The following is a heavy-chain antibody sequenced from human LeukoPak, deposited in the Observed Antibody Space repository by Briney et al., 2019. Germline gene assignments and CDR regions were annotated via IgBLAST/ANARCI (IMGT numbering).Heavy chain of an antibody. CDR3: ARDMLLTGPAEVYFDY. V-gene: IGHV3-7*01. CDR1: GFTFSSYW. Sequence: QAGGSLRLSCAASGFTFSSYWMSWVRQAPGEGLEWVANIKQDGSEKYYVDSVKGRFTISRDNAKNSLYLQMNSLRAEDTAVYYCARDMLLTGPAEVYFDYWGQGTLVTVSS. D-gene: IGHD3-16*01. CDR2: IKQDGSEK. J-gene: IGHJ4*02.